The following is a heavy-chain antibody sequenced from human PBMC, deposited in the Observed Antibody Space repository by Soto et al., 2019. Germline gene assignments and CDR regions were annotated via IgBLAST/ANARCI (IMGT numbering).Heavy chain of an antibody. J-gene: IGHJ4*02. Sequence: QVHLQQWGAGLLKPSETLSLTCAVYGGSFSGYYWSWIRQPPGKGLAWIGEINHSGSSNYNPSLKSRVTISVDTSKNQFSLKLSSVTAADSAVYYCARVGSSYSYRFDYWGQRTLVTVSS. V-gene: IGHV4-34*01. D-gene: IGHD6-13*01. CDR1: GGSFSGYY. CDR2: INHSGSS. CDR3: ARVGSSYSYRFDY.